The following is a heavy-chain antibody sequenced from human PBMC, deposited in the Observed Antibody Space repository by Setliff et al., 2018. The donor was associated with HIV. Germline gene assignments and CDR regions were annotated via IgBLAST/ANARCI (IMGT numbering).Heavy chain of an antibody. J-gene: IGHJ6*02. CDR2: IIPMFGTG. CDR3: ARVGHSSSYHYYGMDV. V-gene: IGHV1-69*05. Sequence: VSCKTSGGTFSSYGISWVRQAPGQGLEWMGGIIPMFGTGFYAQKFQGRVTITTDESRSTAYVELSSLSSEDTAVFYCARVGHSSSYHYYGMDVWGQGTTVTVSS. CDR1: GGTFSSYG. D-gene: IGHD6-13*01.